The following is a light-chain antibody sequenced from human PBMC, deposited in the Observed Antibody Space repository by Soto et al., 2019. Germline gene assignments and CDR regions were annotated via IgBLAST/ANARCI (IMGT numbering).Light chain of an antibody. CDR1: SSDVGGYNY. Sequence: QSVLTQPASVSGSPGQSRTISCTGTSSDVGGYNYVSWYQQHPGKAPKLMIYDVTNRPSGVSNRFSGSKSGNTASLTISGLQAEDEADYYCSSYSSSSTYVFGTGTKVTV. CDR3: SSYSSSSTYV. V-gene: IGLV2-14*01. CDR2: DVT. J-gene: IGLJ1*01.